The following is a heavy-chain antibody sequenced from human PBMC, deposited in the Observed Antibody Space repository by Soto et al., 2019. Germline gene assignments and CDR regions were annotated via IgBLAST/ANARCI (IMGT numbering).Heavy chain of an antibody. CDR1: GFTFSSYC. J-gene: IGHJ6*02. CDR3: AKNKFCSSTSCHYYGMDV. D-gene: IGHD2-2*01. V-gene: IGHV3-30*02. CDR2: IPHDGTNK. Sequence: GGSLRLSCAASGFTFSSYCMHWVRQAPGKGLEWVAVIPHDGTNKYYGDSVKGRFTISRDDSKNTLYLQMNSLRAGDTAVYYCAKNKFCSSTSCHYYGMDVWGQGTTVTVSS.